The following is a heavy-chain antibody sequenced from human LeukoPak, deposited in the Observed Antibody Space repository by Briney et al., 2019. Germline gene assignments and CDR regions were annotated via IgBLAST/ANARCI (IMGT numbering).Heavy chain of an antibody. D-gene: IGHD2-15*01. CDR1: GFTFSNYA. V-gene: IGHV3-23*01. CDR2: INHSGDST. CDR3: AKASTASCYSPQDY. J-gene: IGHJ4*02. Sequence: GGSLRLSCAASGFTFSNYAMSWVRQAPGKGLEWVSVINHSGDSTYYVDSVKGRFTISRDSSKNTLYLQMNSLSAEDTAVYYCAKASTASCYSPQDYWGQGTLVTVSS.